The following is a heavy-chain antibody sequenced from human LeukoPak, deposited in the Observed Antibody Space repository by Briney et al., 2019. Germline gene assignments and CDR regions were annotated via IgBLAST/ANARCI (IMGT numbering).Heavy chain of an antibody. CDR3: ARDGEWLRPRSKLGY. Sequence: ASVKVSCKASGGTFTNYAIAWVRQAPGQGLEWMGAIIPFSNTTNYAQNFQDRVTFSMDKSTSTVYMELNSLRSEDTAVYYCARDGEWLRPRSKLGYWGQGTLVTVSS. CDR2: IIPFSNTT. J-gene: IGHJ4*02. V-gene: IGHV1-69*05. CDR1: GGTFTNYA. D-gene: IGHD5-12*01.